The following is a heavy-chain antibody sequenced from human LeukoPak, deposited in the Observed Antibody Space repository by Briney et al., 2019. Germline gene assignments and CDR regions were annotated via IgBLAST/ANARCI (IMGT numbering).Heavy chain of an antibody. D-gene: IGHD2/OR15-2a*01. CDR2: IWYDASNK. Sequence: RSLRLSCAASGISFRSYGMHWVRQAPGKGLEWVTFIWYDASNKYYAESVKGRFTISRDNSRNTVFLQMNSLRAEDTAVYYCAREGPRGNSQFDYWGQGTLVTVSS. CDR1: GISFRSYG. CDR3: AREGPRGNSQFDY. V-gene: IGHV3-33*01. J-gene: IGHJ4*02.